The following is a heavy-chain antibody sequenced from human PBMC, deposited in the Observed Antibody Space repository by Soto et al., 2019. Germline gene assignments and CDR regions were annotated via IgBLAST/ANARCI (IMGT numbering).Heavy chain of an antibody. Sequence: QVQLVQSGGGVVQPGRSLRLSCAASGFDFHTYGLHWVRQAPGKGRAWVACISFDGGNQYYADAVKGRFTIYREKSNNTLFLQMNSRGAEYTATYYCAKDSSITAAGSGGWLDPWGQGTLVIVSS. J-gene: IGHJ5*02. V-gene: IGHV3-30*18. CDR3: AKDSSITAAGSGGWLDP. CDR2: ISFDGGNQ. CDR1: GFDFHTYG. D-gene: IGHD2-15*01.